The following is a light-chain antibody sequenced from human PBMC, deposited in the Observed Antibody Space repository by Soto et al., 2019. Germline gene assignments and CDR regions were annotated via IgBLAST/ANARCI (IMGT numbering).Light chain of an antibody. CDR3: SSYTYSSTLYV. J-gene: IGLJ1*01. Sequence: XTGTSSDVGGYSYVSWYQQHPGKAPKLMIYDVNNRPSGVSNRFSGSKSGNTASLTISGLQAEDEADYYCSSYTYSSTLYVFGTGTKLTVL. V-gene: IGLV2-14*04. CDR1: SSDVGGYSY. CDR2: DVN.